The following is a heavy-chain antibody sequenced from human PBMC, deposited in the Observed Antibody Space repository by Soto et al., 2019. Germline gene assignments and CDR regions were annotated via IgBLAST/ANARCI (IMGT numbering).Heavy chain of an antibody. V-gene: IGHV3-74*01. J-gene: IGHJ3*02. CDR1: GFTFSSYW. D-gene: IGHD2-21*01. CDR3: VRGVNPFDI. Sequence: EVQLVESGGGLVQPGGSLRLSFAASGFTFSSYWMHWVRQAPGKGLVWVSRINGDGRNTGYADSVKGRFTISRDNAKNTLYLQMNSLRAEDTAVYYCVRGVNPFDIWGQGTMVTVSS. CDR2: INGDGRNT.